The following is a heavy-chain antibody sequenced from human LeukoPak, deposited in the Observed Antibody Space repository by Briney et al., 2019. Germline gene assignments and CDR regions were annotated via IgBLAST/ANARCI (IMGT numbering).Heavy chain of an antibody. D-gene: IGHD3-10*01. CDR2: IKQDGSEK. CDR3: ARDGYYGSGSYWRGYYFDC. J-gene: IGHJ4*02. V-gene: IGHV3-7*01. CDR1: GFTFSSYW. Sequence: PGGSLRLSCAASGFTFSSYWMSWVRQAPGKGLEWVANIKQDGSEKYYVDSVKGRFTISRDNVKNSLYLQMNSLRAEDTAVYYCARDGYYGSGSYWRGYYFDCWGQGTLVTVSS.